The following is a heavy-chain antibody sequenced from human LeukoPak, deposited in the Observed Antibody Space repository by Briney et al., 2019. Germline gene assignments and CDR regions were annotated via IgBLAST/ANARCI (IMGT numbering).Heavy chain of an antibody. V-gene: IGHV3-23*01. Sequence: SGGSLRLSCAASGFTFSNYAMTWFRQAPGRGLEWISTITRFTGTTYYADSVKGRFTISRGDSNNTLYLQMNNLRAGDTAVYYCARDTRLMYYFDFWGQGALVTVSS. J-gene: IGHJ4*02. D-gene: IGHD2-2*01. CDR1: GFTFSNYA. CDR2: ITRFTGTT. CDR3: ARDTRLMYYFDF.